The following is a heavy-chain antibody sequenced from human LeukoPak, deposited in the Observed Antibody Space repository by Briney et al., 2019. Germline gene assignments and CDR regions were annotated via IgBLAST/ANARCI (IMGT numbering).Heavy chain of an antibody. V-gene: IGHV3-30*02. Sequence: GGSLRLSCAASGFTFSSYGMHWVRQAPGKGLEWVAFIRYDGSNKYYADSVKGRFTISRDNSKNTLYLQMNSQRAEDTAVYYCAKDDHYYYYMDVWGKGTTVTVSS. CDR3: AKDDHYYYYMDV. J-gene: IGHJ6*03. CDR1: GFTFSSYG. CDR2: IRYDGSNK.